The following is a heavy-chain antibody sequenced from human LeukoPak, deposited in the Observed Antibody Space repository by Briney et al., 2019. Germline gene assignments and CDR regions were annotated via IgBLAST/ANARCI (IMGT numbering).Heavy chain of an antibody. CDR1: GFTFSSYG. J-gene: IGHJ4*02. V-gene: IGHV3-30*18. CDR3: AKTRYSSWFYFDY. Sequence: GGSLRLSCAASGFTFSSYGMHWVRQAPGKGLEWVAIISYDGSTKYYADSVKGRFTISRDNSKNTLYLQMNSLRAEDTAMYYCAKTRYSSWFYFDYWGQGTLVTVSS. D-gene: IGHD6-13*01. CDR2: ISYDGSTK.